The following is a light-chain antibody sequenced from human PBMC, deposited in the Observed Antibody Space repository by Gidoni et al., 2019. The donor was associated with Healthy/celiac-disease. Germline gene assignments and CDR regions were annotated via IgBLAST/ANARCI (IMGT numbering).Light chain of an antibody. Sequence: DIQMTQSPSSLSASVGDRVTTTSQASQDISNYLNWYQQKPGKAPKLLIYDASNLETGVPARFSGSGSGTDFTFTISSLQAEDIATYYCQQYDNPPLTFGRGTKVEIK. V-gene: IGKV1-33*01. CDR2: DAS. CDR1: QDISNY. CDR3: QQYDNPPLT. J-gene: IGKJ4*01.